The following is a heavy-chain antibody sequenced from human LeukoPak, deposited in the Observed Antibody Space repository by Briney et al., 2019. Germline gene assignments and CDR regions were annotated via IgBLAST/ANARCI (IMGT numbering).Heavy chain of an antibody. Sequence: GGSLRLSCAASGFTFSSYGMHWVRQAPGKGLEWVAFIRYDGSNKYHADSVKGRFTISRDNSKNTLYLQMNSLRAEDTAVYYCTTGWISSLNYYYYYMDVWGKGTTVTVSS. V-gene: IGHV3-30*02. CDR3: TTGWISSLNYYYYYMDV. CDR2: IRYDGSNK. J-gene: IGHJ6*03. CDR1: GFTFSSYG. D-gene: IGHD6-13*01.